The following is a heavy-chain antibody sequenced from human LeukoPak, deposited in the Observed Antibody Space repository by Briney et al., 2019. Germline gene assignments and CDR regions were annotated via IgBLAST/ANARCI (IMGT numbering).Heavy chain of an antibody. D-gene: IGHD5-18*01. CDR2: ISTDGKST. CDR1: GFTFSNYW. J-gene: IGHJ4*02. V-gene: IGHV3-74*01. CDR3: ARDMGIQLWLFDY. Sequence: GGSLRLSCVASGFTFSNYWMLWVRRAPGKGLMWVSLISTDGKSTRYAESVKGRFTISRDNAKNTLYLQMNSLRAEDTAVYYCARDMGIQLWLFDYWGQGTLVTVSS.